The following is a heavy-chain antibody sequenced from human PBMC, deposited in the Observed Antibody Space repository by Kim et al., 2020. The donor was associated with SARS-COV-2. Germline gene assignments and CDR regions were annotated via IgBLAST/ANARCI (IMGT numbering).Heavy chain of an antibody. Sequence: SETLSLTCTVSNGSISSSTYYWGWIRQPPGKDLEWIGSMYYSGSTYYNPSLKSRATISADTSRNQLSLNLSSVTAADTAVYYCAGDSSGYYDFDYWGQGTLVTVSS. J-gene: IGHJ4*02. D-gene: IGHD3-22*01. CDR2: MYYSGST. V-gene: IGHV4-39*02. CDR1: NGSISSSTYY. CDR3: AGDSSGYYDFDY.